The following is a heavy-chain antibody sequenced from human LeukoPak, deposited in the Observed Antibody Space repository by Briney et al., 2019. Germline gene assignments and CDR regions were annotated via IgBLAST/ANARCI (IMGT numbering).Heavy chain of an antibody. Sequence: ASVKVSCKASGYTFTGYYMHWVRQAPGQGLEWMGWRSAYNGNTKYAQTLQGRVTMTTDTSTSTAYMELRSLRSDDTAVYYCARDHSSSCQLFDYWGQGTLVTVSS. CDR3: ARDHSSSCQLFDY. V-gene: IGHV1-18*04. J-gene: IGHJ4*02. D-gene: IGHD6-13*01. CDR1: GYTFTGYY. CDR2: RSAYNGNT.